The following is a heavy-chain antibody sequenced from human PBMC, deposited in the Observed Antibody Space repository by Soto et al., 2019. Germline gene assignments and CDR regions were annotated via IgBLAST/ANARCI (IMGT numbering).Heavy chain of an antibody. CDR2: IIPILGTA. CDR3: ARDSRAARPLYYYGMDV. Sequence: VASVKVSCKASGGTFSSYAISWVRQAPGQGLEWMGGIIPILGTANYAQKFQGRVTITADKSTSTAYMELSSLRSEDTAVYYCARDSRAARPLYYYGMDVWGQGTTATVSS. J-gene: IGHJ6*02. D-gene: IGHD6-6*01. CDR1: GGTFSSYA. V-gene: IGHV1-69*10.